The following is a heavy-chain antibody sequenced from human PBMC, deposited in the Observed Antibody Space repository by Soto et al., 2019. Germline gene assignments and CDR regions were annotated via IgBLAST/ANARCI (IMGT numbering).Heavy chain of an antibody. CDR1: GGSISSSSYY. CDR3: ARLIHCKTTSCYFVY. J-gene: IGHJ4*02. Sequence: QLQLQESGPGLVKPSETLSLTCTVSGGSISSSSYYWAWVRQPPGKGLEWIGSVYYSGTTYYNPSLKSRVTISADTSKTPFSLKLSAVTAADTAVFYCARLIHCKTTSCYFVYWGQRTLVTVSS. V-gene: IGHV4-39*01. D-gene: IGHD2-2*01. CDR2: VYYSGTT.